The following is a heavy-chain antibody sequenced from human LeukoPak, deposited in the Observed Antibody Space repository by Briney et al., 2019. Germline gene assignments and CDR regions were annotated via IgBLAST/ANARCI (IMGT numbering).Heavy chain of an antibody. V-gene: IGHV3-23*01. CDR2: ISGSGGST. D-gene: IGHD3-3*01. Sequence: GGSLRLSCAASGFTLSSYAMSWVRQAPGKGLEWVSAISGSGGSTYYADSVKGRFTISRDNSKNTLYLQMNSQRAEDTAVYYCAKALVRGVVILPWDYWGQGTLVTVSS. J-gene: IGHJ4*02. CDR1: GFTLSSYA. CDR3: AKALVRGVVILPWDY.